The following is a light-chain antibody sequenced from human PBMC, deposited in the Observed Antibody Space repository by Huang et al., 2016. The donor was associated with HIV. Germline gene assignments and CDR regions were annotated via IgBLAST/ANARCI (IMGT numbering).Light chain of an antibody. CDR2: GAS. CDR1: QSVSVS. J-gene: IGKJ3*01. CDR3: QQYNNFYT. Sequence: EIVLTQSPATLSVSPGERATLSCRASQSVSVSLAGYQQKPGQAPRLLIDGASTRATGVPARFSGSGSGTEFTLSISSLQSEDFAVYYCQQYNNFYTFGPGTRVDIK. V-gene: IGKV3-15*01.